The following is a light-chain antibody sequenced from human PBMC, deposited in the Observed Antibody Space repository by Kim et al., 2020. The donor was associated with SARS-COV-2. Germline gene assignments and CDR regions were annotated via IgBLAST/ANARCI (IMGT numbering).Light chain of an antibody. CDR3: QSYDNSLRGYV. CDR2: DNT. J-gene: IGLJ1*01. V-gene: IGLV1-40*01. Sequence: RVTISCTGSGSNIGAGFDVHWYQHLPGTAPKLLIFDNTNRPSGVPDRFSGSKSGTSASLAITGLQAEDEAEYYCQSYDNSLRGYVFGTGTKVTVL. CDR1: GSNIGAGFD.